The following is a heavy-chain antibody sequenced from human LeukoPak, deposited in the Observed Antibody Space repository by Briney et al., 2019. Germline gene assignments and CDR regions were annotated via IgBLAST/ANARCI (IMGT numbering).Heavy chain of an antibody. CDR1: GFTFSSYA. CDR3: AKVKYSVGATGY. J-gene: IGHJ4*02. CDR2: ISGSGGST. Sequence: GGSLRLSCAASGFTFSSYAMSWVRQAPGKGLEWVSAISGSGGSTYYADSVKSRFTISRDNSKNTLYLQMNSLRAEDTAVYYCAKVKYSVGATGYWGQGTLVTVSS. D-gene: IGHD1-26*01. V-gene: IGHV3-23*01.